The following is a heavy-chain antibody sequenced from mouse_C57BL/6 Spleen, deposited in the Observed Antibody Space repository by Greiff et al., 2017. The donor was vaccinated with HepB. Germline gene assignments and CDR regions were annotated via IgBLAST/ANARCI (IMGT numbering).Heavy chain of an antibody. D-gene: IGHD2-4*01. V-gene: IGHV5-16*01. CDR1: GFTFSDYY. J-gene: IGHJ1*03. CDR2: INYDGSST. CDR3: AREIYYDYDGGAYWYFDV. Sequence: VQLKESEGGLVQPGSSMKLSCTASGFTFSDYYMAWVRQVPEKGLEWVANINYDGSSTYYLDSLKSRFIISRDNAKNILYLQMSSLKSEDTATYYCAREIYYDYDGGAYWYFDVWGTGTTVTVSS.